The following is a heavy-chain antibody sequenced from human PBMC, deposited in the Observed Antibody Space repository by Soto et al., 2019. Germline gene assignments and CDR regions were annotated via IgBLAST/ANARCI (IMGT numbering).Heavy chain of an antibody. D-gene: IGHD6-19*01. J-gene: IGHJ4*02. CDR3: ARIAVAGTRFAY. Sequence: QVQLQESGPGLVKPSGTLSLTCAVSGGSISSSNWWSWVRQPPGKGLEWIGEIYHSGSTNYNPSLXSXXTIPVDKSKNQFSLKLSSVTAADTAVYYCARIAVAGTRFAYWGQGTLVTVSS. V-gene: IGHV4-4*02. CDR2: IYHSGST. CDR1: GGSISSSNW.